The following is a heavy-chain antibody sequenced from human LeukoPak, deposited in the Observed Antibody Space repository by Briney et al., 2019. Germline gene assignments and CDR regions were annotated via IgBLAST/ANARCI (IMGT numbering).Heavy chain of an antibody. Sequence: SETLSLTCTVSGGSISRFYWSWIRQPAGKGLEWIGRIYTSGSTNYNPSLKSRVTMSVDTSKKQFSLNLSSVTAADTAVYYCAREAVVAATFFLNWFDPWGQGTLVTVSS. CDR2: IYTSGST. V-gene: IGHV4-4*07. D-gene: IGHD2-15*01. J-gene: IGHJ5*02. CDR3: AREAVVAATFFLNWFDP. CDR1: GGSISRFY.